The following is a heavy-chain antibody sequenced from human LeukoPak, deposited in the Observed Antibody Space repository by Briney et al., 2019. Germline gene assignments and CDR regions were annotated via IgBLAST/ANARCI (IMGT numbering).Heavy chain of an antibody. D-gene: IGHD5-24*01. J-gene: IGHJ4*02. CDR2: ISSSSTTI. Sequence: PGGSLRLSCAASGFTFSTYSMNWVRQAPGKGLEWVSYISSSSTTIYYADSVKGRFTISRDNAKNSLFLQMNSLRDDDTAVYYCARASFQRWLQLGGDWGQGTLVTVSS. CDR1: GFTFSTYS. V-gene: IGHV3-48*02. CDR3: ARASFQRWLQLGGD.